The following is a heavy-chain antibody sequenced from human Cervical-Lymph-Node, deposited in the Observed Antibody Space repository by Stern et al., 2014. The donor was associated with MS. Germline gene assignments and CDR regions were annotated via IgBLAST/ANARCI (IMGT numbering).Heavy chain of an antibody. CDR1: GFTFSSYW. V-gene: IGHV3-74*02. Sequence: VQLVESGGGLVQPWESLRLSCAASGFTFSSYWMHRVRQAPGTGLLWVSRINSDGSSTSIADSLKGRFTTSRHNAKNTVSLQMHSLRAEYTAVYYCARVPLSSISRWGQGTLVTVSS. D-gene: IGHD2-2*01. CDR3: ARVPLSSISR. CDR2: INSDGSST. J-gene: IGHJ4*02.